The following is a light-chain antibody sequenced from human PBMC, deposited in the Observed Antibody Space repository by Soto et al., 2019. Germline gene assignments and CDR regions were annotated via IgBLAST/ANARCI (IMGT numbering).Light chain of an antibody. CDR3: QQYGGSPRT. CDR1: QSVGSK. Sequence: EIVMTQSPPTLSVSPGERATLSCRASQSVGSKLAWYQQRPGQAPRLLIYDASNRATGIPARFSGSGSGTEFSLTISSLQSEDFAVYYCQQYGGSPRTFGQGTKVEV. J-gene: IGKJ1*01. V-gene: IGKV3D-15*01. CDR2: DAS.